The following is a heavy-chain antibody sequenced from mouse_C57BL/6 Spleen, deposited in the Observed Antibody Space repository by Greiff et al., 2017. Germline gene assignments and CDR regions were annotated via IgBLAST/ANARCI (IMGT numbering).Heavy chain of an antibody. V-gene: IGHV1-74*01. D-gene: IGHD1-1*01. Sequence: VQLQQPGAELVKPGASVKVSCKASGHTFTSYWMHWVKQRPGQGLEWIGRIHPSDSDTNYNQKFKGKATLTVDKSSSTAYMQLSSLTSEDSAVYYCAIENYYGSSYYAMDYWGQGTSVTVSS. CDR1: GHTFTSYW. CDR2: IHPSDSDT. J-gene: IGHJ4*01. CDR3: AIENYYGSSYYAMDY.